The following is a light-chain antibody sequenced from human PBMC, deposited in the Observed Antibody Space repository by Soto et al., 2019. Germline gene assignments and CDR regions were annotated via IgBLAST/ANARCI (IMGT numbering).Light chain of an antibody. J-gene: IGKJ1*01. Sequence: EIVLTQSPGTLSLSPGERATLSCRASQSVASRNLAWYQQKSGQAPRLLIYGASSRAIHTPDRFSGSGSGTDFTLTISGLEPEDFAVYYCQQYENWPRTFGQGTKVDIK. CDR3: QQYENWPRT. CDR2: GAS. V-gene: IGKV3-20*01. CDR1: QSVASRN.